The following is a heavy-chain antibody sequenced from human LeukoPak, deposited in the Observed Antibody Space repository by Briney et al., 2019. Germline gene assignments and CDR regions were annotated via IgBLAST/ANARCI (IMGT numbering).Heavy chain of an antibody. V-gene: IGHV3-30*18. CDR2: ISYDGSNN. Sequence: QPGRSLRLSCAASGFTFSSYGMHWVRPAPGKGLEWVALISYDGSNNHYADSVKGRFTISRDDSKNMLYLQVNGLRAGYRAVYYCAKEVATWRDPGAHWGKGTLVTVS. CDR1: GFTFSSYG. D-gene: IGHD2-21*02. CDR3: AKEVATWRDPGAH. J-gene: IGHJ4*02.